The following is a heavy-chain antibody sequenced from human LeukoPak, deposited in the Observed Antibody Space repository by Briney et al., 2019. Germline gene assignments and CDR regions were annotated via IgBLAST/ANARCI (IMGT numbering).Heavy chain of an antibody. D-gene: IGHD3-3*01. CDR2: ISYDGSNK. V-gene: IGHV3-30*18. J-gene: IGHJ6*02. Sequence: PGGSLRLSCAASGFTFSSYGMHWVRQAPGKGLEWVAVISYDGSNKYYADSVKGRFTISRDNSKNTLYLQMNSLRAEDTAVCYCAKVRGLRFLEWLPDVYYYYYGMDVWGQGTTVTVSS. CDR1: GFTFSSYG. CDR3: AKVRGLRFLEWLPDVYYYYYGMDV.